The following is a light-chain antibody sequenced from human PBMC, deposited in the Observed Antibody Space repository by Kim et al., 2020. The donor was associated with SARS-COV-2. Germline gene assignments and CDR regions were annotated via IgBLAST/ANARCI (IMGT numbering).Light chain of an antibody. J-gene: IGLJ1*01. Sequence: RQTATRTCTGNNNKVGYQGATWLQQHQGHPPKVLSYSNDNRPSGISERFSASRSGNTASLTITGLQPEDEADYYCSAWDSSLSALVFGSGTKVTVL. CDR1: NNKVGYQG. CDR2: SND. CDR3: SAWDSSLSALV. V-gene: IGLV10-54*01.